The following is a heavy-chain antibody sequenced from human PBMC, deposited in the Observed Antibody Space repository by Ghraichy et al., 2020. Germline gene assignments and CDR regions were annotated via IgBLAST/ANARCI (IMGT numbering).Heavy chain of an antibody. CDR2: ISSSSSSTI. CDR1: GFTFSSYS. D-gene: IGHD2-2*01. Sequence: GGSLRLSCAASGFTFSSYSMNWVRQAPGKGLEWVSYISSSSSSTIYYADSVKGRFTISRDNAKNSLYLQMNSLRAEDTAVYYCAREAPAAIENWFDPWGQGTLVTVSS. V-gene: IGHV3-48*01. J-gene: IGHJ5*02. CDR3: AREAPAAIENWFDP.